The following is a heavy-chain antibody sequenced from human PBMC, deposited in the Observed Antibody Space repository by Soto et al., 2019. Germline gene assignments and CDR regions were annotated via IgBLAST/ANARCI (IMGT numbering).Heavy chain of an antibody. Sequence: QVQLQESGPGLVKPSQTLSLTCTVSGGSISSGGYYWNWIRQHPGKGLEWIGYIYYSGSTSYNPSFKSRLTVSLDTSKNQFSLQLCSVPASDTAVYYCARSVFPWGQGTLVTVSS. V-gene: IGHV4-31*03. CDR1: GGSISSGGYY. CDR2: IYYSGST. J-gene: IGHJ5*02. D-gene: IGHD2-8*01. CDR3: ARSVFP.